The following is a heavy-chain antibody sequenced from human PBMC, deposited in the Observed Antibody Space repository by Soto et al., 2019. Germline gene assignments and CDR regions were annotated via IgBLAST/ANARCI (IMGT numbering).Heavy chain of an antibody. J-gene: IGHJ6*03. CDR1: GYTFTSYD. CDR3: ARRREDCSSTSCYFAEDYYYYMDV. D-gene: IGHD2-2*01. CDR2: MNPNSGNT. V-gene: IGHV1-8*01. Sequence: ASVKVSCKASGYTFTSYDINWVRQATGQGLEWMGWMNPNSGNTGYAQKFQGRVTMTRNTSISTAYMELSSLRSEDTAVYYCARRREDCSSTSCYFAEDYYYYMDVCGKGTTVTVSS.